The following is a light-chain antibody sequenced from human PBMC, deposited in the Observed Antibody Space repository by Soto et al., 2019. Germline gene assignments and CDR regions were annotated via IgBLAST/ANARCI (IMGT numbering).Light chain of an antibody. CDR3: QQYNSWPPIP. J-gene: IGKJ5*01. Sequence: EVVMIQSRGTLSVSPGDRSPLSRRARESVSRNLAWYQQKTAQAPRLLLYDASTRATGIPPRFSGGGSGTEFTLTIRSLESEDLVVYYCQQYNSWPPIPVGKGTRVEIK. CDR1: ESVSRN. CDR2: DAS. V-gene: IGKV3-15*01.